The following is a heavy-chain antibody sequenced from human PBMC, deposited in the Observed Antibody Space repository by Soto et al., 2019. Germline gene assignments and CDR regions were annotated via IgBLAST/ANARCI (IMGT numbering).Heavy chain of an antibody. CDR2: IVPIYRTA. Sequence: QVQLVQSGAEVKKTGSSVKVSCKASGGTFSSYRINWVRQAPGQGLEWVGGIVPIYRTADYAQKFQGRVTITADEAAQTANMELRSLKQKNMAVYHCVRVSGAKHNVSWGQGTLATVSS. D-gene: IGHD1-1*01. J-gene: IGHJ4*02. CDR3: VRVSGAKHNVS. CDR1: GGTFSSYR. V-gene: IGHV1-69*01.